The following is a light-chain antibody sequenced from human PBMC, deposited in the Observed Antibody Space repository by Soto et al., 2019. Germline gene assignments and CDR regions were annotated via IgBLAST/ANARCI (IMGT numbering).Light chain of an antibody. J-gene: IGKJ1*01. Sequence: DIQMTQSPSSLSASVGDRVTITCRASQSISTYLNWYQQKPGKAPKLLIYAASSLQSGVPPRFSGSASATDFTLTISSLQPEDFATYYCQQSYTTPWTFGQGTKVEI. CDR3: QQSYTTPWT. CDR1: QSISTY. CDR2: AAS. V-gene: IGKV1-39*01.